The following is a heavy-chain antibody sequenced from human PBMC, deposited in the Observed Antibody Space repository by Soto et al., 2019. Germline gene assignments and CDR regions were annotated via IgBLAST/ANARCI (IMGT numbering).Heavy chain of an antibody. Sequence: VGSLRLSCAASGFTFSSYGMHWVRQAPGKGLEWVAVIWYDGSNKYYADSVKGRFTISRDNSKNTLYLQMNSLRAEDTAVYYCARDTGEASSSSIDYCGQGTLVTVSS. D-gene: IGHD6-6*01. CDR1: GFTFSSYG. V-gene: IGHV3-33*01. CDR3: ARDTGEASSSSIDY. J-gene: IGHJ4*02. CDR2: IWYDGSNK.